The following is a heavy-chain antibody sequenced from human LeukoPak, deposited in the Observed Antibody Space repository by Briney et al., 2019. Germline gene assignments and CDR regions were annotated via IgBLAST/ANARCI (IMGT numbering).Heavy chain of an antibody. CDR1: GFTFSTYA. CDR3: ARDRPTGASRVFVVQ. Sequence: PGGSLRLSCTASGFTFSTYAMTWVRQAPGKGLEWISSMGSGSSYIYYADSVRGRFTISRDNTKNSLYLEMNNLRGEDTAIYYCARDRPTGASRVFVVQWGQGTPVTVSS. V-gene: IGHV3-21*06. J-gene: IGHJ4*02. D-gene: IGHD2-21*01. CDR2: MGSGSSYI.